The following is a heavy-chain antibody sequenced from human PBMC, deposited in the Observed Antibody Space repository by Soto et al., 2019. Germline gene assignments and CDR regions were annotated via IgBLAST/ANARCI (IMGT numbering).Heavy chain of an antibody. CDR2: IYYSGST. CDR3: ARSSDPTPFRRYSSGWYYFDY. CDR1: GGSISSYY. V-gene: IGHV4-59*08. D-gene: IGHD6-19*01. J-gene: IGHJ4*02. Sequence: SETLSLTCTVSGGSISSYYWSWIRQPPGKGLEWIGYIYYSGSTNYNPSLKSRVTISVDTSKNQFSLKLSSVTAADTAVYYCARSSDPTPFRRYSSGWYYFDYWGQGTLVTVSS.